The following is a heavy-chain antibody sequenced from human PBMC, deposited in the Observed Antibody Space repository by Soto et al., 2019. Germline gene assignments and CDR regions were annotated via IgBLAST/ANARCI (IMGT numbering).Heavy chain of an antibody. D-gene: IGHD5-12*01. CDR2: FYYTGIT. J-gene: IGHJ6*02. CDR3: ARAGYSGYDFTLYYYYGMDV. CDR1: GDSISGRY. Sequence: PSETLSLTCTVSGDSISGRYWSWIRQPPGKGLGWVGYFYYTGITYYNPSLKSRVTISVDTSKNQFSLKLSSVTAADTAVYYCARAGYSGYDFTLYYYYGMDVWGQGTTVTVSS. V-gene: IGHV4-59*08.